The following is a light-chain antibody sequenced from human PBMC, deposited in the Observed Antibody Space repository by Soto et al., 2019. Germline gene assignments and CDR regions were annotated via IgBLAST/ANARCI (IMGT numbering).Light chain of an antibody. J-gene: IGLJ1*01. CDR1: SSDVGGYNY. Sequence: QSALTQPASVSGSPGLSITISCTGTSSDVGGYNYVSWYQQHPGKAPKLMICDVSNRPSGVSNRFTGSKSGNTASLTISGLQAEDEADYYCNSYASSSALVFGTGTKLTVL. CDR2: DVS. V-gene: IGLV2-14*01. CDR3: NSYASSSALV.